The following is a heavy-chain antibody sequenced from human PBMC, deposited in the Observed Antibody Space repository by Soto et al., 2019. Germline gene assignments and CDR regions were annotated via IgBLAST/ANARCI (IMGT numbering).Heavy chain of an antibody. CDR3: ARDKGAPSKWGGSTVPAPRLRSGNWFDP. CDR2: IWYDGSNK. V-gene: IGHV3-33*01. D-gene: IGHD3-16*01. CDR1: GFTFSSYG. J-gene: IGHJ5*02. Sequence: QVQLVESGGGVVQPGRSLRLSCAASGFTFSSYGMHWVRQAPGKGLEWVAVIWYDGSNKYYADSVKGRFTISRDNSKNTLYLQKNSRRAEDTAVDYCARDKGAPSKWGGSTVPAPRLRSGNWFDPWGQGTLVTVSS.